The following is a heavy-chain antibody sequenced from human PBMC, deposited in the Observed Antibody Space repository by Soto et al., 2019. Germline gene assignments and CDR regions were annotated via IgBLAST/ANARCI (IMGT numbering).Heavy chain of an antibody. V-gene: IGHV3-7*03. J-gene: IGHJ4*02. CDR3: GRGFGGTH. CDR1: GFTFNNYY. CDR2: INQDGSAK. D-gene: IGHD2-15*01. Sequence: EVQLVASGGGLVQPGGSLRLSCAASGFTFNNYYMVWVRQAPGRGLEWVANINQDGSAKYYVDSVKGRFTISRDNAKSSLYLQINSLRAEDRATYYCGRGFGGTHWGQGSLVTVSS.